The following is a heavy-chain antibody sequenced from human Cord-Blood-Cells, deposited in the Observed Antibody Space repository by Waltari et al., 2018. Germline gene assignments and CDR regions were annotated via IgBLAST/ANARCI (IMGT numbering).Heavy chain of an antibody. CDR1: GGSSSSYY. CDR3: ARVGSSSSGRKNAFDI. CDR2: IYYSGST. V-gene: IGHV4-59*01. D-gene: IGHD6-13*01. Sequence: QVQLQESGPGLVKPSETLSLTCTVSGGSSSSYYWSWIRQPPGKGLEWIGYIYYSGSTNYNPSLKSRVTISVDTSKNQFSLKLSSVTAADTAVYYCARVGSSSSGRKNAFDIWGQGTMVTVSS. J-gene: IGHJ3*02.